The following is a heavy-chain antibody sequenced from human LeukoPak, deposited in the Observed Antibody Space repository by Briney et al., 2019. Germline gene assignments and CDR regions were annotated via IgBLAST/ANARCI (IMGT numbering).Heavy chain of an antibody. CDR1: GGSISSYY. Sequence: SETLSLTCTVSGGSISSYYWSWIRQPAGKGLEWIGRINTSGCTNYNPSLKSRVTVSVDTSKNQFSLKLSSVTAADTAFYYCARGWRGGSFDYWGQGTLVTVSS. CDR3: ARGWRGGSFDY. CDR2: INTSGCT. D-gene: IGHD3-10*01. V-gene: IGHV4-4*07. J-gene: IGHJ4*02.